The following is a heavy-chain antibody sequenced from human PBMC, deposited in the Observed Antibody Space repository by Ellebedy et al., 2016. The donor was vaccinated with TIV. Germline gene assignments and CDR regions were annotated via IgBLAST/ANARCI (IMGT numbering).Heavy chain of an antibody. CDR3: ARGGSYYDILTGYSNWFDP. J-gene: IGHJ5*02. Sequence: PGGSLRLSCAVSGFTFSSYGMHWVRQTSGKGLEWVAVISQDGSDKYYADSVKGRFTISRDNIKNILYLQMDSLRAEDTAVYYCARGGSYYDILTGYSNWFDPWGQGTLVNVSS. CDR1: GFTFSSYG. D-gene: IGHD3-9*01. CDR2: ISQDGSDK. V-gene: IGHV3-30*03.